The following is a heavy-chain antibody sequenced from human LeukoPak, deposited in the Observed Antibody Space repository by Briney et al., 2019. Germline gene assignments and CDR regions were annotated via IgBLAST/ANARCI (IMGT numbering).Heavy chain of an antibody. CDR2: ISAYNGNT. Sequence: GASVKVSCKASGYTFTSYGISWVRQAPGQGLEWMGWISAYNGNTNYAQKLQGRVTITADESTSTAYMELSSLRSEDTAVYYCASRRMHRGFSGSYFAWWFDPWGQGTLVTVSS. CDR3: ASRRMHRGFSGSYFAWWFDP. J-gene: IGHJ5*02. V-gene: IGHV1-18*01. D-gene: IGHD1-26*01. CDR1: GYTFTSYG.